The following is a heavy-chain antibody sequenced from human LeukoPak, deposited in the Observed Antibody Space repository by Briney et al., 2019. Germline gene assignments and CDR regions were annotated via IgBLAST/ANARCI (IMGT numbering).Heavy chain of an antibody. CDR3: YIPYYDTSAYKGY. V-gene: IGHV3-23*01. J-gene: IGHJ4*02. CDR2: ISGSGGST. Sequence: GGSLRLSCAASGFTFSSYAMTWVRQAPGKGLEWVSAISGSGGSTYYADSVKGRFTISRDNSKDTLYLQMNSLRAEDTAVYYCYIPYYDTSAYKGYWGQGTLVTVSS. CDR1: GFTFSSYA. D-gene: IGHD3-22*01.